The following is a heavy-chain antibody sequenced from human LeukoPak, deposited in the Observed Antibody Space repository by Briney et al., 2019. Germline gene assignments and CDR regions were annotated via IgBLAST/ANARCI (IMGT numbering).Heavy chain of an antibody. J-gene: IGHJ6*03. CDR2: IIPIFGTA. Sequence: SVKVSCKASGGTFSSYAISWVRQAPGQGLEWMGGIIPIFGTANYAQKFQGRVTITANESTSTAYMELSSLRSEDTAVYYCARSGDTASWGYYYYYYMDVWGKGTTVTVSS. CDR3: ARSGDTASWGYYYYYYMDV. CDR1: GGTFSSYA. D-gene: IGHD5-18*01. V-gene: IGHV1-69*13.